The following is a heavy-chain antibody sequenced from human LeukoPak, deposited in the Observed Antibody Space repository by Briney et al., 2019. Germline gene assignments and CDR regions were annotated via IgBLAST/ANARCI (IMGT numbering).Heavy chain of an antibody. CDR2: INPSGGST. J-gene: IGHJ5*02. Sequence: ASVKVSCKAFGYTFTSYYMHWVRQAPGQGLEWMGIINPSGGSTSYAQKFQGRVTMIRDMSTSTDYMELSSLRSEDTAVYYCARDNSVEDTAWWFDPWGQGTLVTVSS. CDR3: ARDNSVEDTAWWFDP. D-gene: IGHD4-23*01. V-gene: IGHV1-46*01. CDR1: GYTFTSYY.